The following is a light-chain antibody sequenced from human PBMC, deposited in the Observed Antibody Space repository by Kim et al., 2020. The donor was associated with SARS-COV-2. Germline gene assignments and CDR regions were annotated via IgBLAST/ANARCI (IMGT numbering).Light chain of an antibody. CDR3: QAWDSGTAVV. CDR2: QDS. CDR1: KLGDKY. J-gene: IGLJ2*01. Sequence: VSPGQTARITCSGDKLGDKYACWYQQKPGQSPVLVIYQDSKRPSGIPERFSASNSGNTATLTISGTQATDEADYYCQAWDSGTAVVFGGGTQLTVL. V-gene: IGLV3-1*01.